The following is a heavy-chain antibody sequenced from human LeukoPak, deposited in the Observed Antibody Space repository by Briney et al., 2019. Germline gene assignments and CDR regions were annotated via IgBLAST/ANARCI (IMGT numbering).Heavy chain of an antibody. V-gene: IGHV1-8*02. CDR2: MNPDTGNT. CDR3: GREREFRGELQFSYYYYYMDV. Sequence: ASVKVSCKASGYTFTGYYMHWVRQAPGQGLEWMGWMNPDTGNTGYAQKFQGRVTMTRNTSISTAYMELSSLKSDDTAVYYCGREREFRGELQFSYYYYYMDVWGKGTTVTISS. D-gene: IGHD1-26*01. J-gene: IGHJ6*03. CDR1: GYTFTGYY.